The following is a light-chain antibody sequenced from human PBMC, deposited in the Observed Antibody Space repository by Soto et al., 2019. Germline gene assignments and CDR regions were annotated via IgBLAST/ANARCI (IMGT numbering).Light chain of an antibody. CDR1: QSLLHSNGYNY. CDR3: MQALQTPWT. CDR2: LGS. Sequence: EIVMTQSPLSLPVTPGEPASISCRSSQSLLHSNGYNYLDWYLQKAGQSPQLLISLGSNRASGVPDRFSGSGSGTDFTLQISRVEAEDVGVYYCMQALQTPWTFGQGTKVEIK. V-gene: IGKV2-28*01. J-gene: IGKJ1*01.